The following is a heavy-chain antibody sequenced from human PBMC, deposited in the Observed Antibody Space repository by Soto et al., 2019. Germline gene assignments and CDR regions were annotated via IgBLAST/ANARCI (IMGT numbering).Heavy chain of an antibody. Sequence: QVQLVQSGAEVRKPGSSVKVSCKASGGTFSRHAISWVRQAPGQGLEWMGGIIPIFGTANHAQKFQGRVTMTRNTSISTAYMELSSLRSEDTAVYYCARGQRDAFDIWGQGTMVTVSS. CDR1: GGTFSRHA. J-gene: IGHJ3*02. CDR3: ARGQRDAFDI. CDR2: IIPIFGTA. V-gene: IGHV1-69*06.